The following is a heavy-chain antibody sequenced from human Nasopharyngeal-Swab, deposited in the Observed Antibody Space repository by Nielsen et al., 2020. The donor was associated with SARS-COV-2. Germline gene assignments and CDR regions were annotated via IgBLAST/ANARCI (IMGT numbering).Heavy chain of an antibody. V-gene: IGHV3-43D*04. J-gene: IGHJ6*03. D-gene: IGHD2-15*01. Sequence: GESLKISCAASGFTFDDYAIHWVRQAPGKGLEWVSLISWDGGSTYYADSVKGRFTISRDNSKNSLYLQMNSLRAEDTALYYCAKDAKHPLPGYYYYMDVWGKGTTVTVSS. CDR1: GFTFDDYA. CDR3: AKDAKHPLPGYYYYMDV. CDR2: ISWDGGST.